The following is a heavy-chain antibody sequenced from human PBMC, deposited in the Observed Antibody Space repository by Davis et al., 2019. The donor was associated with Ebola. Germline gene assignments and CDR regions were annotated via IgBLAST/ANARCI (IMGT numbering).Heavy chain of an antibody. D-gene: IGHD2-2*02. Sequence: GESLKISCAASGFTFSSYSMSWVRQAPGKGLEWVSSISSSSSYIYYADSVKGRCTISRDNAKNSLYLQMNSLRAEDTAVYYCARDLYLGSWNYYGMDVWGQGTTVTVSS. CDR3: ARDLYLGSWNYYGMDV. CDR1: GFTFSSYS. CDR2: ISSSSSYI. J-gene: IGHJ6*02. V-gene: IGHV3-21*01.